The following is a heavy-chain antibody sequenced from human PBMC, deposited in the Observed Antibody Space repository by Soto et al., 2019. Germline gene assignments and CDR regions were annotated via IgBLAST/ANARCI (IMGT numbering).Heavy chain of an antibody. D-gene: IGHD2-8*02. CDR2: INANNGNP. Sequence: QVLLVQSVAEVKKPGASVQISCKASGYTFTTYDMHCVRQAPGQRLEWMGSINANNGNPKYSQRFPGRASFTRDTTANTGYMDVSSLISEATAVYYGVESRGWWAFHYWGQGTVVTVSS. CDR3: VESRGWWAFHY. J-gene: IGHJ4*02. V-gene: IGHV1-3*01. CDR1: GYTFTTYD.